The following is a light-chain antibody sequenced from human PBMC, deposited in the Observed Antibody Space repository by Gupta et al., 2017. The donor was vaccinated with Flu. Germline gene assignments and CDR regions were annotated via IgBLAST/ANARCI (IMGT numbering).Light chain of an antibody. J-gene: IGLJ1*01. CDR2: EVS. CDR3: SSYASSSTYV. Sequence: QSALTQPASVSGSPGQSITISCTGTNTDVGGYNYVFWYQQHPGKAPKLMIFEVSNRPSGVSNRFSGSKSGNTASLTISGLQAEDEADYYCSSYASSSTYVLGTGTKVTVL. CDR1: NTDVGGYNY. V-gene: IGLV2-14*01.